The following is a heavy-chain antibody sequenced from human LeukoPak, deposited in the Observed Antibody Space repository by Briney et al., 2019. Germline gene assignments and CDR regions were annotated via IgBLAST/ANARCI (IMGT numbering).Heavy chain of an antibody. Sequence: SETLSLTCNVSGGPLSSRGYYWGRVRQSPGKGLGWISNIFYTGSTYYNPSFESRVTISLDTSKNRLTLRLTFLTAADTALYFCVRTAYASSWFGPFDIWGQGTMVTVSS. J-gene: IGHJ3*02. D-gene: IGHD3/OR15-3a*01. V-gene: IGHV4-39*02. CDR1: GGPLSSRGYY. CDR3: VRTAYASSWFGPFDI. CDR2: IFYTGST.